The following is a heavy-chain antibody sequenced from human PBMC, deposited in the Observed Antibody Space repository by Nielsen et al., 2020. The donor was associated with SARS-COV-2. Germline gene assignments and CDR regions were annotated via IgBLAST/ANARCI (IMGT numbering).Heavy chain of an antibody. CDR1: GFSFTSYT. D-gene: IGHD3-10*01. V-gene: IGHV3-21*01. CDR3: ARGVGEGPWAMDNLDI. J-gene: IGHJ3*02. CDR2: ITMSGRYM. Sequence: GESLKISCATSGFSFTSYTMNWVRQAPGKGLEWVSSITMSGRYMYYADSLRGRFTVSRDNAENSLFLQMNSLRAEDTAVYYCARGVGEGPWAMDNLDIWGQGTMVTVSS.